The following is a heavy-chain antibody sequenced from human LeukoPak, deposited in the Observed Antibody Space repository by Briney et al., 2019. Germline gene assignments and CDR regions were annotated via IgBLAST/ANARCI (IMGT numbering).Heavy chain of an antibody. D-gene: IGHD6-19*01. Sequence: PGGALILSCAASAGYISNAWWNWFLHALAKGVEGVGRIKSKTDGETTDYAAPVRGRFTISRDDSKTTLYLQMNSLKTEDTAIYYCITGAYSSGWLFDYWGQGTLVTVST. V-gene: IGHV3-15*07. CDR2: IKSKTDGETT. CDR1: AGYISNAW. CDR3: ITGAYSSGWLFDY. J-gene: IGHJ4*02.